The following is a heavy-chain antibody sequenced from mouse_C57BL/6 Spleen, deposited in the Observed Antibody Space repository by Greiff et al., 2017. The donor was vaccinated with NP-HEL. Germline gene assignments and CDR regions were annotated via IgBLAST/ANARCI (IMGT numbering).Heavy chain of an antibody. J-gene: IGHJ4*01. CDR2: IYPGDGDT. D-gene: IGHD1-3*01. V-gene: IGHV1-82*01. CDR3: ARKKLAMDY. Sequence: QVQLKESGPELVKPGASVKISCKASGYAFSSSWMNWVKQRPGKGLEWIGRIYPGDGDTNYNGKFKGKATLTADKSSSTAYMQLSSLTSEDSAVYFCARKKLAMDYWGQGTSVTVSS. CDR1: GYAFSSSW.